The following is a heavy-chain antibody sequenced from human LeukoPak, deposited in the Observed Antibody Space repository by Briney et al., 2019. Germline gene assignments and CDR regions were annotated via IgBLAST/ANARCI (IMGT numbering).Heavy chain of an antibody. Sequence: GGSLRLSCAASGVTFSSYSMNWVRQAPGKGLEWVSSISSSSSYIYYADSVKGRFTISRDNAKNSLYLQMNSLRAEDTAVYYCAGGGEEFGTPFFDYWGQGTLVTVSS. CDR2: ISSSSSYI. V-gene: IGHV3-21*01. CDR1: GVTFSSYS. D-gene: IGHD2/OR15-2a*01. CDR3: AGGGEEFGTPFFDY. J-gene: IGHJ4*02.